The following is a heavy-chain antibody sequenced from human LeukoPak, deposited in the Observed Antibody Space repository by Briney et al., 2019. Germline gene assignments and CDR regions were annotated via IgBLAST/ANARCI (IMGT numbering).Heavy chain of an antibody. CDR1: GYTFTGYY. J-gene: IGHJ4*02. D-gene: IGHD1-14*01. Sequence: GASVKVSCKASGYTFTGYYMHWVRQAPGKGLEWMGRVDPEDGETIYAENFQGRVTITADTSTDTANMELSSLRFEDTAVYYCATVTPTTSNWGQGTLVTVSS. CDR3: ATVTPTTSN. CDR2: VDPEDGET. V-gene: IGHV1-69-2*01.